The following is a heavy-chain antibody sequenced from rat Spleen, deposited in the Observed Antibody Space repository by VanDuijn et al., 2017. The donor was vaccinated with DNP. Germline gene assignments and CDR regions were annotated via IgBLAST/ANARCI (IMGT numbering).Heavy chain of an antibody. CDR2: ITSSGGST. CDR3: ARDQGF. J-gene: IGHJ1*01. Sequence: EVQLVETGGGLVQPGRSLKLSCVASGFTFNTYWMFWVRQAPGKGLEWVASITSSGGSTYYPDSVKGRFTISRDNEKNTLYLQMNSLRSEDTATYYCARDQGFWGPGTMVTVSS. CDR1: GFTFNTYW. V-gene: IGHV5-31*01.